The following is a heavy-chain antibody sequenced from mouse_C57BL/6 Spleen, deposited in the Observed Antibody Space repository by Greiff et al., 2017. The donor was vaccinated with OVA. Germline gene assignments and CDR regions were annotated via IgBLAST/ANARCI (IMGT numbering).Heavy chain of an antibody. V-gene: IGHV1-50*01. Sequence: QVQLQQPGAELVKPGASVKLSCKASGYTFTSYWMQWVKQRPGQGLEWIGEIDPSDSYTNYNQKFKGKATLTVDTSSSTAYMQLSSLTSEDSAVYYCAKARYCDVWGTGTTVTVSS. CDR3: AKARYCDV. CDR1: GYTFTSYW. CDR2: IDPSDSYT. J-gene: IGHJ1*03.